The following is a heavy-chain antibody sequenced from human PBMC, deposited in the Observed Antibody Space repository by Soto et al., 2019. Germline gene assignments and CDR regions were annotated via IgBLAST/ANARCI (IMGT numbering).Heavy chain of an antibody. J-gene: IGHJ4*02. V-gene: IGHV3-23*01. CDR2: ISGSGGST. CDR3: AKDLVGYYYGSGSRKPHFDY. D-gene: IGHD3-10*01. Sequence: PGGSLRLSCAASGFTFSSYAMSWVRQAPGKGLEWVSAISGSGGSTYYADSVKGRFTISRDNSKNTLYLQMNSLRAEDTAVYYCAKDLVGYYYGSGSRKPHFDYWGQGT. CDR1: GFTFSSYA.